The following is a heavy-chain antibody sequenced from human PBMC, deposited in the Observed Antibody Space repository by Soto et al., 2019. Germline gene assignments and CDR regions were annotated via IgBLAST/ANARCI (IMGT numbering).Heavy chain of an antibody. CDR2: IKQDGSEK. V-gene: IGHV3-7*01. CDR3: ARVVVPAAAYYYYYMDV. J-gene: IGHJ6*03. CDR1: GFTFSSYW. D-gene: IGHD2-2*01. Sequence: GWSLRLSCAASGFTFSSYWMSWVRQAPGKGLEWVANIKQDGSEKYYVDSVKGRFTISRDNPKNSLYLQMNSLRAEDTAVYYCARVVVPAAAYYYYYMDVWGKGTTVTVSS.